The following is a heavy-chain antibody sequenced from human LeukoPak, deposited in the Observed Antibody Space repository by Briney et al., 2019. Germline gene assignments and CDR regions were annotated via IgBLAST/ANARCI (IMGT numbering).Heavy chain of an antibody. CDR1: GFTFSSYS. CDR2: ISSSSSYI. J-gene: IGHJ4*02. Sequence: KAGGSLRLSCAASGFTFSSYSMNWVRQAPGKGLEWVSSISSSSSYIYYADSVKGRFTISRDNAKNSLYLQMNSLRAEDTAVYYCARDREAEDWNYGPHFDYWGQGTLVTVSS. CDR3: ARDREAEDWNYGPHFDY. D-gene: IGHD1-7*01. V-gene: IGHV3-21*01.